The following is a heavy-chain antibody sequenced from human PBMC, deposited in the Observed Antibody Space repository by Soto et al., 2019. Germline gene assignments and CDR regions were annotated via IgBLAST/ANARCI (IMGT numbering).Heavy chain of an antibody. Sequence: SVKVSCKASGGTFSSYAISWVRQAPGQGLEWMGGIIPIFGTANYAQKFQGRVTITADESTSTAYMELSSLRSEDTAVYYCASYCSSTSCSYYHYYYGMDVWGQGTTVTVSS. CDR2: IIPIFGTA. V-gene: IGHV1-69*13. J-gene: IGHJ6*02. CDR3: ASYCSSTSCSYYHYYYGMDV. CDR1: GGTFSSYA. D-gene: IGHD2-2*01.